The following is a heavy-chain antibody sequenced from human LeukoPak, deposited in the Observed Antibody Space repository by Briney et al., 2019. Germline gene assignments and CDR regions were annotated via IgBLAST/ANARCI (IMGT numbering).Heavy chain of an antibody. CDR3: ARDLYDYGDYVD. V-gene: IGHV1-18*01. Sequence: GASVKVSCKASGYTFTSYGISWVRQAPGQGLEWMRWISAYNGNTNYAQKLQGRITMTTDTSTSTAYMELRSLRSDDTAVYYCARDLYDYGDYVDWGQGTLVTVSS. CDR2: ISAYNGNT. J-gene: IGHJ4*02. CDR1: GYTFTSYG. D-gene: IGHD4-17*01.